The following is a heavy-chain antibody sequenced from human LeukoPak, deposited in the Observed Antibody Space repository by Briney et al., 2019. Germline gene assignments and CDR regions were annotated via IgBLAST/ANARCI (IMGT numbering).Heavy chain of an antibody. CDR3: AKGGLLVASFDY. CDR1: GYTFTSYD. J-gene: IGHJ4*02. D-gene: IGHD5-12*01. V-gene: IGHV1-8*01. CDR2: MNPNSGNT. Sequence: GASVKVSCKASGYTFTSYDINWVRQATGQGLEWMGWMNPNSGNTGYAQKFQGRVTMTRNTSISTAYMELSSLRSEDTAVYYCAKGGLLVASFDYWGQGTLVTVSS.